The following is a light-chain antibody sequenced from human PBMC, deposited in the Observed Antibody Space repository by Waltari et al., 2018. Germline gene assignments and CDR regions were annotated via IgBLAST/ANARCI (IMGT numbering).Light chain of an antibody. CDR1: RSNIGSNS. CDR2: TNN. Sequence: QSVLTQPPSASGTPGQKVTISCSGSRSNIGSNSVSWYQQVPGTAPKLIIFTNNQRSSGVPDRFSASKSGTSASLAISGLQSEDDADYYCASWDDTLNGLWVFGGGTSLTVL. V-gene: IGLV1-44*01. CDR3: ASWDDTLNGLWV. J-gene: IGLJ3*02.